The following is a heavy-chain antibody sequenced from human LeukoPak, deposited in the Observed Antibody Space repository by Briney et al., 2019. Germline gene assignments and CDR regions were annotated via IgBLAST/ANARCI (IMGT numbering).Heavy chain of an antibody. Sequence: SETLSLTCSVSGDSMNGYYWSWIRQPPGKGLEWIGCIYYSGSTNYNPSLKSRVAISVDTSKNQFSLKLSSVTAADTAVYYCARGSGDYGDYGYFDYWGQETLDTVSS. V-gene: IGHV4-59*01. CDR1: GDSMNGYY. D-gene: IGHD4-17*01. J-gene: IGHJ4*02. CDR2: IYYSGST. CDR3: ARGSGDYGDYGYFDY.